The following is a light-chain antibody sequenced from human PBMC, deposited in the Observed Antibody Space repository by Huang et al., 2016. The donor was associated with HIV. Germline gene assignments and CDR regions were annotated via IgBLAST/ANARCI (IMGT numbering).Light chain of an antibody. Sequence: DIQLNQSPSSLSASVGNRVTSTCRASQSIRSYLNWYQQKPGKAPKLLIYAASSLQSGVPSRFSGSGSGTDFTLTISSLQPEDFATYYCQQSYSTPITFGQGTRLEIK. V-gene: IGKV1-39*01. CDR3: QQSYSTPIT. J-gene: IGKJ5*01. CDR2: AAS. CDR1: QSIRSY.